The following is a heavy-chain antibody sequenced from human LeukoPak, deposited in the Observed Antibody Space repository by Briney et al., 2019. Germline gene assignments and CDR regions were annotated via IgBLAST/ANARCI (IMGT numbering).Heavy chain of an antibody. D-gene: IGHD3-3*01. CDR3: ARTYYDFWSVLAAFDI. Sequence: GGSLRLSCAASGFTFSSYTMNWVRQAPGKGLEWVSYISSSGSTIYYADSVKGRFTISRDNAKNSLYLQMNSLRAEDTAVYYCARTYYDFWSVLAAFDIWGQGTMVTVSS. J-gene: IGHJ3*02. CDR2: ISSSGSTI. CDR1: GFTFSSYT. V-gene: IGHV3-48*04.